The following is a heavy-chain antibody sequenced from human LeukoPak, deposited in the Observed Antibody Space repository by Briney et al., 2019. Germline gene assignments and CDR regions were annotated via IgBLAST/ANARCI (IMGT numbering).Heavy chain of an antibody. CDR2: ISSSSSYI. D-gene: IGHD4-17*01. V-gene: IGHV3-21*01. CDR1: GFTFSSYS. CDR3: ARDYRVTNYYGMDV. J-gene: IGHJ6*02. Sequence: GGSLRLSCAASGFTFSSYSMNWVRQAPGKGLEWVSSISSSSSYIYYADSVKDRFTISRDNAKNSLYLQMNSLRAEDTAVYYCARDYRVTNYYGMDVWGQGTTVTVSS.